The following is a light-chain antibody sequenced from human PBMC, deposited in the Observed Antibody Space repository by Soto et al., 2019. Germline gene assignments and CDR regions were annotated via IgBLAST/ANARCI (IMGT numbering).Light chain of an antibody. CDR2: AAS. J-gene: IGKJ1*01. CDR1: QSIGRW. CDR3: QQSYSSTRT. V-gene: IGKV1-39*01. Sequence: IQMTQSPSTLSASVGDRVTITCRDSQSIGRWLAWYQPKQGKAPKLXIYAASSLESGVLSRFSGSGAGTDFTLTISSLQPEDFSSDYCQQSYSSTRTFGQGIKVDIK.